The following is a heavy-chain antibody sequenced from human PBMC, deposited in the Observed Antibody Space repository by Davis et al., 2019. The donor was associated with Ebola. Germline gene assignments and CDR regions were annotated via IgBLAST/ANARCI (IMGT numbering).Heavy chain of an antibody. V-gene: IGHV3-7*03. D-gene: IGHD6-6*01. CDR3: AKDRVGIAARPVWFDP. J-gene: IGHJ5*02. CDR2: IKQDGSEK. CDR1: GFTFSSYW. Sequence: GGSLRLSCAASGFTFSSYWMSWVRQAPGKGLEWVANIKQDGSEKYYVDSVKGRFTISRDNAKNSLYLQMNSLRAEDTAVYYCAKDRVGIAARPVWFDPWGQGTLVTVSS.